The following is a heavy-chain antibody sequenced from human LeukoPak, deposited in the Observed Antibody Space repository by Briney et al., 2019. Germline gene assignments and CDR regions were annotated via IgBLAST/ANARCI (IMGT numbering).Heavy chain of an antibody. D-gene: IGHD2-2*01. CDR3: ANLAAVVVPAANPIGTGLNWFDP. CDR1: GFTFSSYS. Sequence: PGGSLRLSCAASGFTFSSYSMNWVRQAPGKGLEWVSSISSSSSYIYYADSVKGRFTISRDNAKNSLYLQMNSLRAEDTAVYYCANLAAVVVPAANPIGTGLNWFDPWGQGTLVTVSS. V-gene: IGHV3-21*04. J-gene: IGHJ5*02. CDR2: ISSSSSYI.